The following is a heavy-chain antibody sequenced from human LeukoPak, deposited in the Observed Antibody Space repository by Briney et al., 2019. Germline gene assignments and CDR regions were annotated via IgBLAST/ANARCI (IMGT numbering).Heavy chain of an antibody. J-gene: IGHJ5*02. V-gene: IGHV4-34*01. CDR3: ARSRIGWFDP. Sequence: SETLSLTCAAYGGSLSGYYWSWIRQPPGKGLEWIGEINHSGSTKYNPFLKSRVTISVETSKNQFSLKLNSVTAADTAVYYCARSRIGWFDPWGQGTLVTVSS. D-gene: IGHD1-26*01. CDR2: INHSGST. CDR1: GGSLSGYY.